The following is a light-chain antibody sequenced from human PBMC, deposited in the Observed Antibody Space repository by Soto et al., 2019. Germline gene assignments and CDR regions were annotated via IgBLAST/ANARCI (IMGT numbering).Light chain of an antibody. V-gene: IGKV3-20*01. CDR1: QSVSSSY. CDR2: GAS. Sequence: EIVLTQSPGTLSLSPGERATLSCRASQSVSSSYLAWYQQKPGQAPRLLIYGASSRTTGIPDRFSGSGSGTDFTLTISRLEPQEFAVYYCQQYGSSLFSFGPGTKVHVK. J-gene: IGKJ3*01. CDR3: QQYGSSLFS.